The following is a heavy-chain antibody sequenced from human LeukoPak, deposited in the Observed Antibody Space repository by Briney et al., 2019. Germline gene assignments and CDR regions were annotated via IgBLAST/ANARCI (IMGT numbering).Heavy chain of an antibody. J-gene: IGHJ6*03. CDR3: VRGGPGSGYYFYMDV. Sequence: PSETLSLTCTVSGGSISSYYWNWIRQPPGKGLEWLGYVFYNGATNYNPSLQSRVTISVDTSKNQFSLTLTSVTAADTAVYSCVRGGPGSGYYFYMDVWGRGTTVTVSS. V-gene: IGHV4-59*01. CDR1: GGSISSYY. CDR2: VFYNGAT. D-gene: IGHD1-14*01.